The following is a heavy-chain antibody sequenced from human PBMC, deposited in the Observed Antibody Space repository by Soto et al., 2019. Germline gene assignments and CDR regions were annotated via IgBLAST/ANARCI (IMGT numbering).Heavy chain of an antibody. CDR3: ARALAGYSSSWSTAGFYYYYGMDV. Sequence: GGSLRLSCAASGFTFSSYWMSWVRQAPGKGLEWVANIKQDGSEKYYVDSVKGRFTISRDNAKNSLYLQMNSLRAEDTAVYYCARALAGYSSSWSTAGFYYYYGMDVWGQGTTVTVSS. CDR1: GFTFSSYW. D-gene: IGHD6-13*01. CDR2: IKQDGSEK. J-gene: IGHJ6*02. V-gene: IGHV3-7*03.